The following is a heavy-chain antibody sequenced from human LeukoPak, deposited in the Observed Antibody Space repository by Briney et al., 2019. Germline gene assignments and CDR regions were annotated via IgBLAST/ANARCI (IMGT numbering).Heavy chain of an antibody. CDR2: IRFDGGSQ. V-gene: IGHV3-30*02. CDR1: GFTFSAHW. D-gene: IGHD3-22*01. Sequence: GGSLRLSCAASGFTFSAHWMSWVRQAPGKGLEWVAYIRFDGGSQYYADAVKGRFTISRDNAKDTLYLQMNSLRVEDTAVYYCATYSSLNRREFQYWGQGTLLTVSS. CDR3: ATYSSLNRREFQY. J-gene: IGHJ1*01.